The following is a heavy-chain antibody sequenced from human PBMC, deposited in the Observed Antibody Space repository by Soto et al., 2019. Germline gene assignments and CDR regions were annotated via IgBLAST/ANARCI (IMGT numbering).Heavy chain of an antibody. CDR3: ARAGPVVVLPAAFDY. D-gene: IGHD2-15*01. CDR1: GDTFTDYY. Sequence: QVQLVQSGAEVKKPEASVKVSCKASGDTFTDYYIHWVRQAPGQGLEWMGTVNHSGGHTTYAQHLQGRRTMTRDTSTSTLYMELSILTSEDTAVYYCARAGPVVVLPAAFDYWGQGTLVTLSS. CDR2: VNHSGGHT. V-gene: IGHV1-46*04. J-gene: IGHJ4*02.